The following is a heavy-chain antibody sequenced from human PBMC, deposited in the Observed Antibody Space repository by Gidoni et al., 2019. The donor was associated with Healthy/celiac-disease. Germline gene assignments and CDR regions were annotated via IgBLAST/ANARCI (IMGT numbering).Heavy chain of an antibody. CDR2: ISSSSSYI. J-gene: IGHJ6*02. D-gene: IGHD2-2*01. CDR1: GFTFSSYS. CDR3: ARDLRLGYCSSTSCKYYYGMDV. Sequence: EVQLVESGGGLVKPGGSLRLSCAASGFTFSSYSMNWVRQAPGKGLEWVSSISSSSSYIYYADSVKGRFTISRDNAKNSLYLQMNSLRAEDKAVYYCARDLRLGYCSSTSCKYYYGMDVWGQGTTVTVSS. V-gene: IGHV3-21*01.